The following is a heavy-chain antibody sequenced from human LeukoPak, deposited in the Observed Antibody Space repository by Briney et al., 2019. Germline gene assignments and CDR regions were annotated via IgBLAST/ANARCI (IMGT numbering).Heavy chain of an antibody. D-gene: IGHD5-18*01. CDR1: GYTFTSYY. J-gene: IGHJ4*02. V-gene: IGHV1-2*02. Sequence: SVKVSCKASGYTFTSYYMHWVRQAPGQGLEWTGSINPNSGGTHYAQKFQGRVTMTWDTSISTAYMELSRLRSDDTAVYYCASRKYSYGSFFDYWGQGTLVTVSS. CDR2: INPNSGGT. CDR3: ASRKYSYGSFFDY.